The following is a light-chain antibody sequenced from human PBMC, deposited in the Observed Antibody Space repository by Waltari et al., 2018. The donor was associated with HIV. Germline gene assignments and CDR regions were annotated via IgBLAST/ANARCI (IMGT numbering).Light chain of an antibody. CDR3: CSFAGSSTWV. Sequence: QSALTQPATVSGSPGQSITIPCTGTNTDGGGYDLVFWYPQHPGQAPKLIIYGVTERPSGVSIHFSGSKSGNTASLTISGLRAEDEADYYCCSFAGSSTWVFGGGTKLTVL. V-gene: IGLV2-23*02. J-gene: IGLJ3*02. CDR1: NTDGGGYDL. CDR2: GVT.